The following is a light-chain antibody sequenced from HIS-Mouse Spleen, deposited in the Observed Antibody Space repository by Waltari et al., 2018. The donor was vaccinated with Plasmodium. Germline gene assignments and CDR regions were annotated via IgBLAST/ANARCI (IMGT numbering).Light chain of an antibody. J-gene: IGKJ1*01. Sequence: DIQMTQSPSSLSASVGDRVTIPCRASQSISSYLNWYQQKPGKAPKLLIYAASSLQRGVPSRFSGTGSGTDFTLTISSLQPEYFATYFCQQSYSTWTFGQGTKVEIK. CDR2: AAS. CDR3: QQSYSTWT. V-gene: IGKV1-39*01. CDR1: QSISSY.